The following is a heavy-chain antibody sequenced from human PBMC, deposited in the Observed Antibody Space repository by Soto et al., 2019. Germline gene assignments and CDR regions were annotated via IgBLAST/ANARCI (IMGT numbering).Heavy chain of an antibody. CDR1: GDSVSSNSAA. V-gene: IGHV6-1*01. CDR3: ARDEIFGVVIRYYYYGMDV. CDR2: TYYRSKWYN. D-gene: IGHD3-3*01. J-gene: IGHJ6*02. Sequence: SQTLSLTCAISGDSVSSNSAAWNWIRQSPSRGLEWLGGTYYRSKWYNDYAVSVKSRITINPDTSKNQFSLQLNSVTPEDTAVYYCARDEIFGVVIRYYYYGMDVWGQGTTVTVSS.